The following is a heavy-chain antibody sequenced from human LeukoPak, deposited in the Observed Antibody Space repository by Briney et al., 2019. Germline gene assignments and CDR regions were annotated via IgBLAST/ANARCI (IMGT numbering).Heavy chain of an antibody. Sequence: SQTLSLTCTVSGGSISDYYWNWIRQPPGKGLEWIGYIYYSGSTTYNPSLKSRVTMSVDTAKNQFSLKLRSVTAADTAVYFCARGDFCSKSNCYLRPMDVWGKGTTVTVSS. D-gene: IGHD3-3*01. V-gene: IGHV4-59*01. CDR2: IYYSGST. J-gene: IGHJ6*03. CDR1: GGSISDYY. CDR3: ARGDFCSKSNCYLRPMDV.